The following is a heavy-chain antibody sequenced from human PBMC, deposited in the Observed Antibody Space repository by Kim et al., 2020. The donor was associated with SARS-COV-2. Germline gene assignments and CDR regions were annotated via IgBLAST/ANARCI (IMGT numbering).Heavy chain of an antibody. J-gene: IGHJ4*02. V-gene: IGHV1-69*13. CDR3: ARDEGRPGGNSEYFDY. D-gene: IGHD2-21*02. CDR1: GGTFSSYA. CDR2: IIPIFGTA. Sequence: SVKVSCKASGGTFSSYAISWVRQAPGQGLEWMGGIIPIFGTANYAQKFQGRVTITADESTSTAYMELSSLRSEDTAVYYCARDEGRPGGNSEYFDYWGQGTLVTVSS.